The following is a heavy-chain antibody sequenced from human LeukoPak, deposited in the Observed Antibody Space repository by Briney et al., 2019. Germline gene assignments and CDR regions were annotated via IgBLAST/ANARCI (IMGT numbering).Heavy chain of an antibody. J-gene: IGHJ4*02. CDR2: IGNSGDNI. D-gene: IGHD6-13*01. V-gene: IGHV3-23*01. CDR3: ARVPYSSSAPDY. CDR1: GFSFSGYG. Sequence: PGGSLRLSCVASGFSFSGYGMCWVRQAPGKGLEWVSAIGNSGDNIHYADSVKGRFSISRDNSKNTLYLQMNSLRAEDTAVYYCARVPYSSSAPDYWGQGTLVTVSS.